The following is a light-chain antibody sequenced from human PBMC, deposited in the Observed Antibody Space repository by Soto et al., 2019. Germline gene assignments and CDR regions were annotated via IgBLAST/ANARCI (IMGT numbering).Light chain of an antibody. CDR1: QSISSW. CDR2: SAS. V-gene: IGKV1-5*03. Sequence: DIQMTQSPSTLSASVGDRVTITCRASQSISSWLAWYQRKPGKAPNLLIFSASGLERGVPSRFSGSGSGTEFTLTISSLQPDDFATYYCQEYNGNSGLTFGGGTKVEIK. J-gene: IGKJ4*01. CDR3: QEYNGNSGLT.